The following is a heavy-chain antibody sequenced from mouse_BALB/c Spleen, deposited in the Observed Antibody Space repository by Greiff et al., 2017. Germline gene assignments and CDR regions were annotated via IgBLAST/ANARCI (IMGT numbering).Heavy chain of an antibody. J-gene: IGHJ3*01. V-gene: IGHV2-9*02. CDR1: GFSLTSYG. Sequence: VKVVESGPGLVAPSQSLSITCTVSGFSLTSYGVHWVRQPPGKGLEWLGVIWAGGSTNYNSALMSRLSISKDNSKSQVFLKMNSLQTDDTAMYYCAIHYYGSSLFAYWGQGTLVTVSA. CDR2: IWAGGST. CDR3: AIHYYGSSLFAY. D-gene: IGHD1-1*01.